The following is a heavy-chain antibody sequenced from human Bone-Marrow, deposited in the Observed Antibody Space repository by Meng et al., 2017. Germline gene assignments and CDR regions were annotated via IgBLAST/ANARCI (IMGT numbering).Heavy chain of an antibody. V-gene: IGHV3-23*01. CDR1: GFTFSSYA. D-gene: IGHD1-26*01. J-gene: IGHJ3*02. Sequence: GESLKISCAASGFTFSSYAMSWVRQAPGKGLEWVSAISGSGGSTYYADSVKGRFTNSRDNSKNTLYLQMNSLRAEDTAVYYCVKVGEQPYSGSYYEGLAFDIWGQGTMVTVSS. CDR3: VKVGEQPYSGSYYEGLAFDI. CDR2: ISGSGGST.